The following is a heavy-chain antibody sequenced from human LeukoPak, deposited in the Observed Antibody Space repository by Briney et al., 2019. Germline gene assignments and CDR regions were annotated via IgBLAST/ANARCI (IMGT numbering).Heavy chain of an antibody. J-gene: IGHJ4*02. Sequence: GGSLRLSCAASGFTFSSYGMYWVRQAPGKGLEWVAVIWYDGSDKYYADSVKGRFTISRDNSKNTLYLQMNSLRAEDTAVYYCANLHIVVARAPHQNEFDYWGQGTLVTVSS. V-gene: IGHV3-33*07. CDR2: IWYDGSDK. CDR3: ANLHIVVARAPHQNEFDY. CDR1: GFTFSSYG. D-gene: IGHD2-2*01.